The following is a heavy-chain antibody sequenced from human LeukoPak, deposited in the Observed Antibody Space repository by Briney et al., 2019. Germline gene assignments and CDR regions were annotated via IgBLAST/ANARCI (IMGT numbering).Heavy chain of an antibody. J-gene: IGHJ5*02. CDR3: ARRVAVGNYFDP. V-gene: IGHV4-39*01. Sequence: SETLSLTCTVSGGSISSSSYYWGGIRQPPGKGLEWIGSIYYSGNTYYNPSLRGRVTISVDTSKNQFSLKLSSVTAADTAVYYCARRVAVGNYFDPWGQGTLVTVSS. D-gene: IGHD4-11*01. CDR1: GGSISSSSYY. CDR2: IYYSGNT.